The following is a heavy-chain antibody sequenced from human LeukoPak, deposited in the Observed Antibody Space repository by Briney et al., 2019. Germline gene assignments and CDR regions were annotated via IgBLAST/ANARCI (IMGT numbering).Heavy chain of an antibody. V-gene: IGHV4-39*02. CDR2: IYYSGST. D-gene: IGHD3-10*01. J-gene: IGHJ5*02. CDR3: ARDRGDREGTRWFDP. Sequence: SETLSLTCTVSGGSINSSSYYWGWIRQPPGKGLEWIGSIYYSGSTYYNPSLKSRVTISVDTSKNQFSLKLSSVTAADTAVYYCARDRGDREGTRWFDPWGQGTLVTVSS. CDR1: GGSINSSSYY.